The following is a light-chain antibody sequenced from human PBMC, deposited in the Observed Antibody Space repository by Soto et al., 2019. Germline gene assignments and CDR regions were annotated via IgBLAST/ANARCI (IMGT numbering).Light chain of an antibody. Sequence: EILMTQSPSTLSVSPGERVTLSCRASQSVSSNVAWYQQKPGQAPRLLISGTSTRAAGIPARFSGSGSGTEFTLTISSLQSEDFALYYCQQYNQWPTFGQGTRLEIK. CDR1: QSVSSN. V-gene: IGKV3-15*01. CDR3: QQYNQWPT. J-gene: IGKJ5*01. CDR2: GTS.